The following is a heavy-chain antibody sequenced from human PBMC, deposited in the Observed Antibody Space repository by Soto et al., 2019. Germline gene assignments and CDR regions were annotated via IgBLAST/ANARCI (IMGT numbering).Heavy chain of an antibody. J-gene: IGHJ6*02. CDR2: MRDTGRT. Sequence: LRLSCAVSGFTVDSNYMSWVRQAPGKGLEWVAVMRDTGRTNYADFVEGRFTISRDDSKNMVFLQMNSLRAGDTAVYYCARDDYGLDVWGQGTTVTRLL. CDR3: ARDDYGLDV. V-gene: IGHV3-53*01. CDR1: GFTVDSNY.